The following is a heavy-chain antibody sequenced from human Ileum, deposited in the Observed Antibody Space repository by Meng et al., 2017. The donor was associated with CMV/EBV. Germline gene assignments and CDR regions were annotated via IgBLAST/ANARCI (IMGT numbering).Heavy chain of an antibody. Sequence: GESLKISCAASGFTVSSNYMSWVRQAPGKGLDWVSVIYSVGSTYYADSVKGRFTISRDNSNNALYLQMNSLRPEDTAVYYCARGHRTSHLVEDGMDVWGQGTTVTVSS. J-gene: IGHJ6*02. V-gene: IGHV3-66*02. D-gene: IGHD3-16*02. CDR3: ARGHRTSHLVEDGMDV. CDR1: GFTVSSNY. CDR2: IYSVGST.